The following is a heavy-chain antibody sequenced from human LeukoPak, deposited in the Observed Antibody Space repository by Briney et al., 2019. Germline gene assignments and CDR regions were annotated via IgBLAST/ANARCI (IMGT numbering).Heavy chain of an antibody. V-gene: IGHV3-23*01. J-gene: IGHJ4*02. CDR3: AREVATGFSCFDY. Sequence: GGSLRLSCAASGFNFANHAMSWVRQTPGKGLEWVSAISGGGDITYYADSVTGRFTISRDNSKDTLFLQMHSLRPGDTAVYYCAREVATGFSCFDYWGQGTLVTVSS. D-gene: IGHD2-21*02. CDR1: GFNFANHA. CDR2: ISGGGDIT.